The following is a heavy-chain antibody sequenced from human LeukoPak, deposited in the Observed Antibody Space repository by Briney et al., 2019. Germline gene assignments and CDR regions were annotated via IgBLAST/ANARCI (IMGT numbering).Heavy chain of an antibody. CDR2: ISYDGNNK. V-gene: IGHV3-30*18. J-gene: IGHJ4*02. D-gene: IGHD3-22*01. CDR1: GFTFSSYG. Sequence: SGGSLRLSCAASGFTFSSYGMHWVRQAPGEGLEWVAFISYDGNNKYYADSVKGRFTISRDNSENTVYLQMRSLRTEDAAVYYCAKDQGGNYYDSTKYWGQGTLVTVSS. CDR3: AKDQGGNYYDSTKY.